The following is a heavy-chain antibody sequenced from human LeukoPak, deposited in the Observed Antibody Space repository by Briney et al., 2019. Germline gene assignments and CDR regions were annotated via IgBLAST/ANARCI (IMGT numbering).Heavy chain of an antibody. D-gene: IGHD2-2*01. J-gene: IGHJ4*02. Sequence: PGGSLRLSCAASGLTFSTYWMIWVRQAPGKGLEWVANIKEDGSEKYYVDSVKGRFTISRDNAKNSVYLQMNSLRAEDTAIYYCARNARGPGDYWGQGTVVTVSS. CDR3: ARNARGPGDY. CDR2: IKEDGSEK. V-gene: IGHV3-7*01. CDR1: GLTFSTYW.